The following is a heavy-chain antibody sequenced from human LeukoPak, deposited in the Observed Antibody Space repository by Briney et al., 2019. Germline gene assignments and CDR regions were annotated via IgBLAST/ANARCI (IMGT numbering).Heavy chain of an antibody. Sequence: ETLSLTCTVSGGSISSYYWSWVRQAPGKGLEWVSAISGSGGSTYYADSVKGRFTISRDNSKNTLYLQMNSLRAEDTAVYYCAKDTFIVVVPANAFDIWGQGTMVTVSS. V-gene: IGHV3-23*01. CDR1: GGSISSYY. J-gene: IGHJ3*02. CDR2: ISGSGGST. CDR3: AKDTFIVVVPANAFDI. D-gene: IGHD2-2*01.